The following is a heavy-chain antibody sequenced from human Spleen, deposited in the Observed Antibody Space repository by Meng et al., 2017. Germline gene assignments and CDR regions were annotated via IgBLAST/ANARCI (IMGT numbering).Heavy chain of an antibody. CDR1: GGSFSGYY. J-gene: IGHJ4*02. CDR2: INHSGST. V-gene: IGHV4-34*01. CDR3: ARAHSSGWSPHAY. D-gene: IGHD6-19*01. Sequence: QVQLQQWGAGLLKPSEPLSLTCAVYGGSFSGYYWSWIRQPPGKGLEWIGEINHSGSTNYNPSLKNRVTISVDRSKNQFSLKLTSVTAADTAVYYCARAHSSGWSPHAYWGQGSLVTVSS.